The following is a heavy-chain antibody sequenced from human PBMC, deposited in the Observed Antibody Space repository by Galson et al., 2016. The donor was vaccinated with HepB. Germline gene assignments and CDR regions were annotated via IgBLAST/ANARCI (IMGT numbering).Heavy chain of an antibody. CDR3: ARLLAAIFPVEYGMDV. V-gene: IGHV5-51*01. CDR2: IYPDDSDT. D-gene: IGHD2-2*01. J-gene: IGHJ6*02. Sequence: QSGAEVKKPGESLKTSCKGSGYSFSSYWIGWVRQMPGKGLEWMGIIYPDDSDTRYSPSFQGQVTISADKSISTAYLQWSSLMASDTAIYYCARLLAAIFPVEYGMDVWGQGTTVTVSS. CDR1: GYSFSSYW.